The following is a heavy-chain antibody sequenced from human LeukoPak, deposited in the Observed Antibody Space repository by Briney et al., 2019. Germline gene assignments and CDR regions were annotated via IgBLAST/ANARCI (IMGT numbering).Heavy chain of an antibody. CDR3: ARGAWTSTFDY. V-gene: IGHV1-8*01. J-gene: IGHJ4*02. CDR1: GYTFTSYD. Sequence: GASVKVSCKASGYTFTSYDVNWVRQATGQGLEWMGWVNPNSGDTAYAQNFQGRVTITRDTSINTPYMELSSLRSEDTAVYYCARGAWTSTFDYWGQGTLVTASS. D-gene: IGHD1-1*01. CDR2: VNPNSGDT.